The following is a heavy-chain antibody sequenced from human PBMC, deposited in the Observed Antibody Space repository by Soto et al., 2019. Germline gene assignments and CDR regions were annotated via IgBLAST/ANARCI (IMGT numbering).Heavy chain of an antibody. V-gene: IGHV3-30-3*01. CDR1: GFTFSTYA. Sequence: GGSLRLSCATSGFTFSTYAMHWVRQAPGKGLEWVAVMSYDGSNKFYADSVKGRFTISRDYSKNTVFLQMNSLRAEDTALYYCARDPTDGVAARSFSLPFDYWGQGTLVTVSS. CDR3: ARDPTDGVAARSFSLPFDY. CDR2: MSYDGSNK. D-gene: IGHD6-6*01. J-gene: IGHJ4*02.